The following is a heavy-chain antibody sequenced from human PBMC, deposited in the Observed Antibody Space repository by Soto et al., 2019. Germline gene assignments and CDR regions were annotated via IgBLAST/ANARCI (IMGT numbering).Heavy chain of an antibody. Sequence: PSETLSLTCTVSGGSISSGGYYWSWIRQHPGKGLEWIGYIYYSGSTYYNPSLKSRVTISVDTSKNQFSLKLSSVTAADTAVYYCARANILTGYYSYYYYGMDVWGQGTTVTVSS. CDR2: IYYSGST. CDR1: GGSISSGGYY. J-gene: IGHJ6*02. V-gene: IGHV4-31*03. D-gene: IGHD3-9*01. CDR3: ARANILTGYYSYYYYGMDV.